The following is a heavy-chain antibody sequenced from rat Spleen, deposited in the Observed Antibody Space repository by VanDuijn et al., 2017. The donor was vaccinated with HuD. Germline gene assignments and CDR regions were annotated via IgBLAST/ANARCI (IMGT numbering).Heavy chain of an antibody. J-gene: IGHJ2*01. CDR1: GFTFSDYY. CDR3: ARRGQLYPDY. V-gene: IGHV5-25*01. CDR2: ITNTGGST. D-gene: IGHD1-2*01. Sequence: EVQLVESDGGLVQPGRSLKLSCAASGFTFSDYYMAWVRQAPTKGLEWVASITNTGGSTYYPDSVKGRFTISRDNAKSTLYLQMDSLRSEDTATYYCARRGQLYPDYWGQGVMVTVSS.